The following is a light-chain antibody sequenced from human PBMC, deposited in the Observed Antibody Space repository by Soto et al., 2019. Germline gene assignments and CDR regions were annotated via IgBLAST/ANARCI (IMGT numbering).Light chain of an antibody. CDR2: EGS. V-gene: IGLV2-23*01. CDR3: SSYAGSSTSYV. Sequence: QPALTQPASVSGSPGQSITISCTGTSSDVGSYNLVSWYQQHPGKAPKLMIYEGSKRPSGVSNRFSGSKSGNTASLTISGLQADDEADYYCSSYAGSSTSYVFGTGTGSPS. J-gene: IGLJ1*01. CDR1: SSDVGSYNL.